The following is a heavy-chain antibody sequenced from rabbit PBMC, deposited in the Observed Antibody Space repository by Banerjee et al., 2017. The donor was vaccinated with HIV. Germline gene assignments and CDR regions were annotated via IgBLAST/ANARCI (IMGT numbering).Heavy chain of an antibody. V-gene: IGHV1S7*01. Sequence: QLVESGGGLVKPGASLTLTCKASGFDFSSYYMSWVRQAPGKGLEWIGIIYASEGSADYASWVNGRFTISSDSAQNTVDLQMNSLTAADTATYFCARGIGNSGYDLWGPGTLVTVS. D-gene: IGHD1-1*01. J-gene: IGHJ4*01. CDR3: ARGIGNSGYDL. CDR2: IYASEGSA. CDR1: GFDFSSYY.